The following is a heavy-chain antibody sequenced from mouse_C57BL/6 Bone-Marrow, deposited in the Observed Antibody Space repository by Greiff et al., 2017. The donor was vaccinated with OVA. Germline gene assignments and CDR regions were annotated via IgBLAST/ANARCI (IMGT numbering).Heavy chain of an antibody. CDR2: INPYNGGT. J-gene: IGHJ1*03. Sequence: VQLQQSGPVLVKPGASVKMSCKASGYTFTDSYMNWVKQSHGKSLEWIGVINPYNGGTSYNQKFKGKATLTVDKSSSTAYMELNSLTSEDSAVYYCARYTFYYGSSYWYFDVWGTGTTVTVSS. V-gene: IGHV1-19*01. D-gene: IGHD1-1*01. CDR1: GYTFTDSY. CDR3: ARYTFYYGSSYWYFDV.